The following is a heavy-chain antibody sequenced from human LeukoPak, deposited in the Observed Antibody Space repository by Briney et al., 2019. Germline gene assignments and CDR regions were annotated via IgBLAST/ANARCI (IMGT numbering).Heavy chain of an antibody. Sequence: ASVKVSCKASGYTFTDYFMHWVRQAPGQGLEWMGWINPNSGGTNYAHKFQGRVTMTTDTSTSTAYMELRSLRSDDTAVYYCARDRADDSSGYYAPWFDPWGQGTLVTVSS. V-gene: IGHV1-2*02. CDR2: INPNSGGT. CDR1: GYTFTDYF. CDR3: ARDRADDSSGYYAPWFDP. D-gene: IGHD3-22*01. J-gene: IGHJ5*02.